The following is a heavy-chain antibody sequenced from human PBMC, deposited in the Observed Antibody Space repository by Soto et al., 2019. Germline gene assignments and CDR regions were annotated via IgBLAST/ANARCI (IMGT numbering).Heavy chain of an antibody. CDR3: ATAPGSVGWFDP. CDR1: GYTLTELS. Sequence: ASVKVSCKVSGYTLTELSMHWVRQAPGKGLEWMGGFDPEDGETIYAQKFQGRVTMTEDTSTDTVYMELSSLRSEDTAVYYCATAPGSVGWFDPWGQGTLVTVSS. V-gene: IGHV1-24*01. CDR2: FDPEDGET. J-gene: IGHJ5*02.